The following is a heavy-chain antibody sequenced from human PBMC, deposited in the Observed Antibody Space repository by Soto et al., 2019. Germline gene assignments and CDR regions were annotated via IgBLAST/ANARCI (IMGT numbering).Heavy chain of an antibody. CDR3: ARVVASSWYFDF. D-gene: IGHD5-12*01. CDR1: GGSISSSSYY. J-gene: IGHJ2*01. CDR2: IYYSGST. Sequence: KTSETLSLTCTVSGGSISSSSYYWGWIRQPPGKGLEWIGSIYYSGSTYYNPSLKSRVTISVDTSKNQFSLKLSSVTAADTAVYYCARVVASSWYFDFWGPGTLVTVSS. V-gene: IGHV4-39*07.